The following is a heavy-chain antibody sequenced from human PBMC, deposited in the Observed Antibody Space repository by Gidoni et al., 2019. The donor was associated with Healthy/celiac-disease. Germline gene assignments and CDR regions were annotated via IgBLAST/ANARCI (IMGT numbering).Heavy chain of an antibody. V-gene: IGHV3-23*01. CDR2: MSGSGGST. J-gene: IGHJ3*02. CDR3: AKEYPGAFDI. Sequence: EVQLLESGGGLVQPWGSLRLYCAASGFTFSSYAMSWVRQAPGKGLEWVSAMSGSGGSTDYADAVKGRFTISRDNSKNTLYLQMNSLRAEDTAVYYCAKEYPGAFDIWGQGTMVTVSS. CDR1: GFTFSSYA.